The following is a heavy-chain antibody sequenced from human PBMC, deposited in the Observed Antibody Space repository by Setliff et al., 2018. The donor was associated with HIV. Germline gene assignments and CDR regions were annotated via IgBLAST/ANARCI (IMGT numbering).Heavy chain of an antibody. D-gene: IGHD5-18*01. CDR1: GGSISSSTYY. CDR2: IYYSGNT. V-gene: IGHV4-39*01. J-gene: IGHJ4*02. Sequence: SETLSLTCTVSGGSISSSTYYWGWIRQPPGKGLEWIGSIYYSGNTYYNPSLKSRVTISVDTSKNQFSLKLSSVTAADTAVYYCARRGYNYGYLDYWGQGTLVTVSS. CDR3: ARRGYNYGYLDY.